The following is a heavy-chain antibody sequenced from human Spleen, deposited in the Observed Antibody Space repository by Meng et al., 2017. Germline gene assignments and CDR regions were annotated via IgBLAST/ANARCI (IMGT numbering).Heavy chain of an antibody. J-gene: IGHJ6*02. CDR2: ISAYNGNT. D-gene: IGHD6-19*01. V-gene: IGHV1-18*01. CDR1: GYTFTSYG. Sequence: ASVKVSCKASGYTFTSYGISWLRQPPRQGLEWMGWISAYNGNTNYAQKLQGRVTMTTDTSTSTAHMRPRSLRSDDTAVYYCARVQAVTDYYYNGMDVWGQGTMVTVSS. CDR3: ARVQAVTDYYYNGMDV.